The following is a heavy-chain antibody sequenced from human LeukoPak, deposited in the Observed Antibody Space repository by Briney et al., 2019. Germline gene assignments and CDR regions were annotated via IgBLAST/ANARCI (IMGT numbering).Heavy chain of an antibody. CDR2: LNLDGSDK. D-gene: IGHD2/OR15-2a*01. Sequence: PGGSLRLSCVVSGFTFSESWMSWVRQAPGKGLGWVARLNLDGSDKYYVDSVKGRFTISRDNAKNSLYLQMNSLRAEDTAVYYCARDSRNRRNLEFDYWGQGTLVTVSS. V-gene: IGHV3-7*01. CDR1: GFTFSESW. J-gene: IGHJ4*02. CDR3: ARDSRNRRNLEFDY.